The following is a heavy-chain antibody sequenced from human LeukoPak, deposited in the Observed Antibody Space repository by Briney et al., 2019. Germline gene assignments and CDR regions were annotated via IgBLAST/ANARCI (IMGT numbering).Heavy chain of an antibody. Sequence: PSETLSLTCAVYGGSFSGYYWSWIRQPPGKGLEWIGEINHSGSTNYNPSLKSRVTISVDTSKNQFSLKLSSVTAADTAVYYCARRRYCSSTSCNNGYFQHWGQGTLVTVSS. CDR1: GGSFSGYY. J-gene: IGHJ1*01. D-gene: IGHD2-2*01. V-gene: IGHV4-34*01. CDR3: ARRRYCSSTSCNNGYFQH. CDR2: INHSGST.